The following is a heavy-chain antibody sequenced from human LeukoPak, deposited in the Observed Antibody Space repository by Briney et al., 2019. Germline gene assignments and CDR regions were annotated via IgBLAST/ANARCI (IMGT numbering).Heavy chain of an antibody. CDR3: ARAGYSYGTGYYFDY. CDR2: FYYTGAT. CDR1: GGSISSYY. Sequence: SETLSLTCTVSGGSISSYYWSWIRLPPGKGLEWIGYFYYTGATYYNPSLKSRVTISLDTSKNQFSLKLSSVTAADAAVYYCARAGYSYGTGYYFDYWGQGALVTVSS. D-gene: IGHD5-18*01. J-gene: IGHJ4*02. V-gene: IGHV4-59*01.